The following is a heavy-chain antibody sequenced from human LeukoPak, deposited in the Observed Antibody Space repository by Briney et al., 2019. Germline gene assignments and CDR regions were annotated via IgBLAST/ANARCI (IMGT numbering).Heavy chain of an antibody. D-gene: IGHD4-23*01. V-gene: IGHV1-69*04. J-gene: IGHJ4*02. Sequence: ASVKVSCKASGGTFSSYAISWVRQAPGQGLEWMGRIIPILGIANYAQKFQGRVTITADKSTSTAYMELSSLRSEDTAVYYCARDHYGGTSGLSVWGQGTLVTVSS. CDR2: IIPILGIA. CDR3: ARDHYGGTSGLSV. CDR1: GGTFSSYA.